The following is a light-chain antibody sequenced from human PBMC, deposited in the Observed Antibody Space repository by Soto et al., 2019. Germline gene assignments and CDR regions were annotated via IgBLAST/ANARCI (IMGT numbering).Light chain of an antibody. CDR2: GAS. J-gene: IGKJ5*01. V-gene: IGKV3-11*01. CDR3: QQRSNWPAN. Sequence: EIVLTHSPATLSLSPGERATLSCRASQTITTYLSWYQQKPGLPPRLLIYGASNRATGIPARFSGSGSGTDFTLTISNLEPEDFAVYYCQQRSNWPANFGQGTRLEIK. CDR1: QTITTY.